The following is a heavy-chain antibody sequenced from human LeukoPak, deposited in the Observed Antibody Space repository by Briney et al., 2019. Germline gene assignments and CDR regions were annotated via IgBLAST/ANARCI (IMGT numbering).Heavy chain of an antibody. CDR2: IHSIGTT. J-gene: IGHJ5*02. CDR1: AGSISSYY. Sequence: SETLSLTCTVAAGSISSYYWSWIRQTPGKGLEWIGYIHSIGTTNYNPSLESRLTISIDTSKNQFSLKLSSVTAADTAVYYCATSYYGSGTYYNWFDPWGQGTLVTVSS. CDR3: ATSYYGSGTYYNWFDP. D-gene: IGHD3-10*01. V-gene: IGHV4-59*01.